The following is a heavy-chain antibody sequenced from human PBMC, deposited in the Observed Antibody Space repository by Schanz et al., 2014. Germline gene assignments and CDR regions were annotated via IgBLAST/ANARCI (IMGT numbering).Heavy chain of an antibody. CDR1: GFTFTTYA. CDR2: ISSGGRNI. CDR3: AYYDVLTGFDY. D-gene: IGHD3-9*01. V-gene: IGHV3-23*01. J-gene: IGHJ4*02. Sequence: DVQLLESGGGLVQPGESLRLSCAASGFTFTTYAMTWVRQAPGKGLEWVSSISSGGRNISYADSLKGRFTISRDSSKNTLYLQMNSLSAEDTAVYYCAYYDVLTGFDYWGQGTQVTVSS.